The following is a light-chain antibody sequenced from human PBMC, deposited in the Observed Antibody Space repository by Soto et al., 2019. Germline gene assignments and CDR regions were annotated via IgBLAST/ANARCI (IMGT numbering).Light chain of an antibody. CDR2: GAS. CDR1: QSVSSN. Sequence: EIVMTQSPATLSVSPGERATLSCRASQSVSSNLAWYQQKPGQAPRLLIDGASTRATGIPARFSGSGSGTEFTLTISSLRSEDFAVYYCQQYNNWPFSITFGQGTRLEIK. CDR3: QQYNNWPFSIT. J-gene: IGKJ5*01. V-gene: IGKV3-15*01.